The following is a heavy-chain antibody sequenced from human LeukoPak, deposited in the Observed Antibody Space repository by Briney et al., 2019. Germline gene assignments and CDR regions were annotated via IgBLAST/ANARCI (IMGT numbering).Heavy chain of an antibody. J-gene: IGHJ1*01. CDR1: GYTFTSYG. CDR2: ITPMFGTA. V-gene: IGHV1-69*13. D-gene: IGHD3-3*01. Sequence: SVKVSCKASGYTFTSYGISWVRQAPGQGLEWMGGITPMFGTAKYAQKFQGRVTITADESTTTAYMEMSSLRSEDTAVYYCARDSSEFRSLIPHWGQGTLVTVSS. CDR3: ARDSSEFRSLIPH.